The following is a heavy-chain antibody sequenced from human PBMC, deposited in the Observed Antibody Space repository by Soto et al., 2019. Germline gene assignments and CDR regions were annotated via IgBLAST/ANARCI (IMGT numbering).Heavy chain of an antibody. Sequence: PRKGLEWVAVISYDGSNKYYAGYVKGRFTISRDNSKNTLYLQMNSLRAEDTAVYYFFIHAEDSILVELPVSAFLLNRSSDL. V-gene: IGHV3-30*16. D-gene: IGHD2-2*01. CDR2: ISYDGSNK. CDR3: FIHAEDSILVELPVSAFLLNRSSDL. J-gene: IGHJ2*01.